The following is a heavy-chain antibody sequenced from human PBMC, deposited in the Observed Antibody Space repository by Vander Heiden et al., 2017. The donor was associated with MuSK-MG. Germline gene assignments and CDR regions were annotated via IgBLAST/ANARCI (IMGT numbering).Heavy chain of an antibody. Sequence: QLQLQESGPGLVKPSETLSLTCTVSGGSISSSSYDWGWIRQPPGKGPEWIGSIHYSGTTYFNASLKSRVTISVGTSKNQFSLKLSSVTAADTAVYYCARQWGGDGYNRYFDFWGQGILVAVSS. J-gene: IGHJ4*02. D-gene: IGHD2-21*01. CDR1: GGSISSSSYD. V-gene: IGHV4-39*01. CDR2: IHYSGTT. CDR3: ARQWGGDGYNRYFDF.